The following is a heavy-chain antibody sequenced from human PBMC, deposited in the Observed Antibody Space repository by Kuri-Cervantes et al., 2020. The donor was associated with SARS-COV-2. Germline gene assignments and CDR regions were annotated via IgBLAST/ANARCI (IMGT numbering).Heavy chain of an antibody. J-gene: IGHJ4*02. CDR3: ARDLRAFHPPREAGAYYFDY. CDR2: INPSGGST. D-gene: IGHD3-10*01. CDR1: GYTFTSYY. Sequence: ASVKVSCKASGYTFTSYYMHWVRQAPGRGLEWMGIINPSGGSTSYAQKFQGRVTMTRDTSISTAYMELSRLRSDDTAVYYCARDLRAFHPPREAGAYYFDYWGQGTLVTVSS. V-gene: IGHV1-46*01.